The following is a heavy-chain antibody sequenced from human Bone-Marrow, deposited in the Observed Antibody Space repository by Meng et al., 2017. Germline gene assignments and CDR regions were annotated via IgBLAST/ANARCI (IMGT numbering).Heavy chain of an antibody. CDR2: INHSGST. CDR3: ARGPTTMAHDFDY. D-gene: IGHD4-11*01. CDR1: GGSFSDYY. J-gene: IGHJ4*02. V-gene: IGHV4-34*01. Sequence: QVELQQWGAGLLKTSEHLYLTCVVSGGSFSDYYWSWIRQPPGKGLEWIGEINHSGSTNYNPSLESRATISVDTSQNNLSLKLSSVTAADSAVYYCARGPTTMAHDFDYWGQGTLVTVSS.